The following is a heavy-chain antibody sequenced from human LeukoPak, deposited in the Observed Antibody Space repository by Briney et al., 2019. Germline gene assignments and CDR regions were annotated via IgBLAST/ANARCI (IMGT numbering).Heavy chain of an antibody. CDR2: INPNSGGT. Sequence: ASVKVSCKASGYTFIGYYMQWVRQAPGQGLEWMGWINPNSGGTKYAQKFQGRVTMTRDTSITTAYMGLSRLRSDDTAVYYCAKGRVVAGSKSLTYHWFDPWGQGTLVTVSS. V-gene: IGHV1-2*02. CDR3: AKGRVVAGSKSLTYHWFDP. J-gene: IGHJ5*02. D-gene: IGHD6-19*01. CDR1: GYTFIGYY.